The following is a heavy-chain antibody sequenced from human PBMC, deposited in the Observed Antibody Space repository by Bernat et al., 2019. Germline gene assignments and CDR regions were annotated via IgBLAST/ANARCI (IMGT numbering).Heavy chain of an antibody. Sequence: QLQLQESGPGLVKPSETLSLTCTVSGGSISSSSYYRGWIRQPPGKGLEWIGSIYYSGSTYYNPSLKSRVTISVDTSKNQFSLKLSYVTAADTAVYYCARLRRGVVPAAIKPGYYYMDVWGKGTTVTVSS. CDR2: IYYSGST. CDR1: GGSISSSSYY. D-gene: IGHD2-2*01. V-gene: IGHV4-39*01. CDR3: ARLRRGVVPAAIKPGYYYMDV. J-gene: IGHJ6*03.